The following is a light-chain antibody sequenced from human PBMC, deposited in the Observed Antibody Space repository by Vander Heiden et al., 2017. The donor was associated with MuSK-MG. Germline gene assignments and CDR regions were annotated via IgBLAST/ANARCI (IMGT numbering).Light chain of an antibody. CDR3: CSYAGSYTFGVV. V-gene: IGLV2-11*01. CDR1: SSDVGGYNF. CDR2: EVT. J-gene: IGLJ2*01. Sequence: QSALTQPRSVSGSPGQSVTFSCTGTSSDVGGYNFVSWYQQKSGKAPKLIIYEVTKRPSGVPDRFSGSKSANTASLTISGLQADDEAHYYCCSYAGSYTFGVVFGGGTKLTVL.